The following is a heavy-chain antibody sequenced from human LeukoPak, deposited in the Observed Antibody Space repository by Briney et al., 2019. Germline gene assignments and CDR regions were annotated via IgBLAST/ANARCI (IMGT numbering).Heavy chain of an antibody. J-gene: IGHJ4*02. CDR1: GGSISTSSYY. CDR3: ARLMPRYSYGYGSPGYFDY. Sequence: SETLSLTCTVSGGSISTSSYYWGWVRQPPGKGLEWIGNIFYSGSTYYSPSLKSRVTISLDTSRNQFSLKLNSVTAADTAVYYCARLMPRYSYGYGSPGYFDYWGQGTLVTVSS. V-gene: IGHV4-39*07. D-gene: IGHD5-18*01. CDR2: IFYSGST.